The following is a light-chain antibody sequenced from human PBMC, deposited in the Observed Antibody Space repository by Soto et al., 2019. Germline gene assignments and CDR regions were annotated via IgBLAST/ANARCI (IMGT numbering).Light chain of an antibody. CDR2: DNN. CDR1: SSNIGNNY. J-gene: IGLJ2*01. V-gene: IGLV1-51*01. Sequence: QSVLTQPPSVSAAPGQKVTISCSGGSSNIGNNYVSWYQQLPGTAPKLLTYDNNKRPSGIPDRFSDSRSGTSATLDITGLQTGDEADYYCGAWDSSLSAVVFGGGTKVTVL. CDR3: GAWDSSLSAVV.